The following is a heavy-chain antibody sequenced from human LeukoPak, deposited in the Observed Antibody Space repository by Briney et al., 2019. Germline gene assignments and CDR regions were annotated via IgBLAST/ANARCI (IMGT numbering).Heavy chain of an antibody. CDR3: ARPSYSSGWPDAFDI. J-gene: IGHJ3*02. CDR1: GYTFTSYG. CDR2: ISAYNGNT. V-gene: IGHV1-18*01. D-gene: IGHD6-19*01. Sequence: GASVKVSCKASGYTFTSYGISWVRQAPGQGLEWMGWISAYNGNTNYAQKLQGRVTMTTDTSTSTAYLQWSSLKASDTAMYYCARPSYSSGWPDAFDIWGQGTMVTVSS.